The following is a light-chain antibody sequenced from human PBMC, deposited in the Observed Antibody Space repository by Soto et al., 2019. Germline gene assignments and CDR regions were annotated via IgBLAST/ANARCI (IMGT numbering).Light chain of an antibody. J-gene: IGLJ1*01. Sequence: QSALTQPRSVSGSPGQSVTISCTGTSSDVGGYNYVSWYQQHPGKAPKLMIYDVSKRPSGVPDRFSGSKSGNTASLTIPGLLAEDEAEYYCCSSAGNYTPVFGTGTKLTVL. CDR3: CSSAGNYTPV. CDR1: SSDVGGYNY. V-gene: IGLV2-11*01. CDR2: DVS.